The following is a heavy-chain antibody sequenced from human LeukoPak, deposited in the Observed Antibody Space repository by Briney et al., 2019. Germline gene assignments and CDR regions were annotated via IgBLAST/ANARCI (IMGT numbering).Heavy chain of an antibody. V-gene: IGHV3-21*01. CDR2: ISSSSSYI. Sequence: PGGSLRLSCAASGFTFSSYSMNWVRQAPGKGLEWVSSISSSSSYIYYADSVKGRFTISRDNAKNSLYLQMNSLRAEDTAVYYCASGAAAARYMDVWGKGTTVTVSS. CDR3: ASGAAAARYMDV. CDR1: GFTFSSYS. J-gene: IGHJ6*03. D-gene: IGHD6-13*01.